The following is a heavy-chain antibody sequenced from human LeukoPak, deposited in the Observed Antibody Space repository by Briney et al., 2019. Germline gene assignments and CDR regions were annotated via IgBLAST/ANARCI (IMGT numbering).Heavy chain of an antibody. Sequence: GRSLRLSCAASGFTFSSYGMHWVRQAPGKGLEWVAVISYDGSNKYYADSVKGRFTISRGNSKNTLYLQMNSLRAEDTAVYYCAKDDDDGSGSYWVYYYYGMDVWGKGTTVTVSS. CDR1: GFTFSSYG. V-gene: IGHV3-30*18. D-gene: IGHD3-10*01. J-gene: IGHJ6*04. CDR2: ISYDGSNK. CDR3: AKDDDDGSGSYWVYYYYGMDV.